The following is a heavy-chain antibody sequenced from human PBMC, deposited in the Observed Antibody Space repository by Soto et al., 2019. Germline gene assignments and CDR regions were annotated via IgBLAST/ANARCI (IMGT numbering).Heavy chain of an antibody. J-gene: IGHJ5*02. CDR2: MNPNSGNT. V-gene: IGHV1-8*01. D-gene: IGHD2-2*01. CDR3: ARVPTSCYACFWWFDP. Sequence: QVQLVQSGAEVKKPGASVKVSCKASGYTFTSYDINWVRQATGQGLEWMGWMNPNSGNTGYAQKFQGRVTMTRNTYISTAYMELSSLRSEDTAVYYCARVPTSCYACFWWFDPWGQGTLVTVSS. CDR1: GYTFTSYD.